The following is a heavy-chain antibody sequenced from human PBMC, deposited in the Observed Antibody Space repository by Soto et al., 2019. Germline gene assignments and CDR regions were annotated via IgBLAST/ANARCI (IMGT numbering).Heavy chain of an antibody. CDR2: IYYSGST. Sequence: PSETLSLTCTVSCGSIISYYWSWIRQPPGKGLEWIGYIYYSGSTNYNPSLKSRVTISVDTSKNQFSLKLSSVTAADTAVYYCARAMGGYYFDYWGQGTLVTVS. CDR3: ARAMGGYYFDY. CDR1: CGSIISYY. V-gene: IGHV4-59*01. J-gene: IGHJ4*02. D-gene: IGHD3-10*01.